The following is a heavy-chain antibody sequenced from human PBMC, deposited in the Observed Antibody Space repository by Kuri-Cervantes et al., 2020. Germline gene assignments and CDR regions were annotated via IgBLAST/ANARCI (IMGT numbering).Heavy chain of an antibody. D-gene: IGHD3-10*01. CDR2: ISSSGSTI. CDR3: ARGGAMVQVNDY. J-gene: IGHJ4*02. V-gene: IGHV3-48*03. Sequence: GGSLRLSCAASGFTFSNFAMNWVRQAPGKGLEWVSYISSSGSTIYYADSVKGRFTISRDNAKNSLYLQMNSLRAEDTAVYYCARGGAMVQVNDYWGQGTLVTVSS. CDR1: GFTFSNFA.